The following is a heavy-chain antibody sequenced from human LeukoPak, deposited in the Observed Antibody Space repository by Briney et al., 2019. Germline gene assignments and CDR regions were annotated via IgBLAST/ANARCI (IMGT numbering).Heavy chain of an antibody. CDR1: GYSFTTYW. CDR3: ARLGYDSSGYYYGSVFDI. D-gene: IGHD3-22*01. Sequence: GGSLKISCKGSGYSFTTYWIGWVRQMPGKGLEWMGIIYPGDSDTRYKPSFQGQVTISADKSISTAYLQWSSLKASDTAMYYCARLGYDSSGYYYGSVFDIWGQGTMLTVSS. CDR2: IYPGDSDT. J-gene: IGHJ3*02. V-gene: IGHV5-51*01.